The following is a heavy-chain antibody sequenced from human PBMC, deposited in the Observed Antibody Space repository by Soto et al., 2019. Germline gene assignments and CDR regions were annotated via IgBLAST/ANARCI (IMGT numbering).Heavy chain of an antibody. D-gene: IGHD3-16*01. V-gene: IGHV3-30-3*01. J-gene: IGHJ4*01. CDR1: GFTFSSYA. CDR2: ISYDGSNK. CDR3: ARDGLLGYFDY. Sequence: QVQLVESGGGVVQPGRSLRLSCAASGFTFSSYAMHWVRQAPGKGLEWVAVISYDGSNKYYADSVKGRFTISRDNSKNTLYLQMNSLRAEDTAVYYCARDGLLGYFDYWGQEPWSPSPQ.